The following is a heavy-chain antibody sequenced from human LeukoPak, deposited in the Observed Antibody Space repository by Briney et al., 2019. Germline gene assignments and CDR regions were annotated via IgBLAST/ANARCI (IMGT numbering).Heavy chain of an antibody. Sequence: ESLMIFSNTSSVSFTSYWCICWLHLPRRKRVLMGIIYPGDSDTRYSTSFQGQVTISADKSISTAYVQWSSLKASDTAMYCCARLTGGADYWGQGTLVTVSS. CDR3: ARLTGGADY. CDR1: SVSFTSYW. J-gene: IGHJ4*02. D-gene: IGHD2-8*02. CDR2: IYPGDSDT. V-gene: IGHV5-51*01.